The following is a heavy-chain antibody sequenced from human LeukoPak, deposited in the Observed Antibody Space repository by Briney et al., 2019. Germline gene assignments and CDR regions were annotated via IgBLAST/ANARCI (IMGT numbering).Heavy chain of an antibody. CDR1: GGSISSYY. V-gene: IGHV4-59*12. CDR3: ARDRYGSYFDY. CDR2: IYYSGST. D-gene: IGHD1-26*01. Sequence: SETLSLTCTVSGGSISSYYWSWIRQPPGKGLEWIGYIYYSGSTNYNPSLKSRVTISVDTSKNQFSLKLSSVTAADTAVYYCARDRYGSYFDYWGQGTLVTVSS. J-gene: IGHJ4*02.